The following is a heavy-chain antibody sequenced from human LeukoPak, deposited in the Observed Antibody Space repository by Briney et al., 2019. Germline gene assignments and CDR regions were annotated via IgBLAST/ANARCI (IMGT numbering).Heavy chain of an antibody. D-gene: IGHD6-6*01. J-gene: IGHJ4*02. CDR1: GFTFSSYA. CDR2: ISGSGDNT. V-gene: IGHV3-23*01. CDR3: AKWKYSNSGIDDY. Sequence: GGSLRLSCAASGFTFSSYAMSWVRQVPGKGLEWVSVISGSGDNTYYADSVKGRFTISRDNSKNMLYLQMNSLRAEDTAVCYCAKWKYSNSGIDDYWGQGTLVTVSS.